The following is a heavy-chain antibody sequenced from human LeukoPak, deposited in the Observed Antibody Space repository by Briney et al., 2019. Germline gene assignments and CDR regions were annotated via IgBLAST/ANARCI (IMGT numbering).Heavy chain of an antibody. J-gene: IGHJ4*02. D-gene: IGHD3-3*01. Sequence: SETLSLTCTVSGGSISSSSYYWGWIRQPPGKGLEWIGSIYYSGSTYYNPSLTSRVTISVDTSKNQFSLKLSSVTAADTAVYYCASLTIFGVVINCGEVEQDYWGQGTLVTVSS. CDR2: IYYSGST. CDR3: ASLTIFGVVINCGEVEQDY. V-gene: IGHV4-39*01. CDR1: GGSISSSSYY.